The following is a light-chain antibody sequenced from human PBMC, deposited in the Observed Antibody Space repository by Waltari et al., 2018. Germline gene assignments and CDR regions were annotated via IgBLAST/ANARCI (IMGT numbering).Light chain of an antibody. J-gene: IGKJ1*01. CDR1: QSVSRA. CDR3: QKYESLPAT. CDR2: DAS. V-gene: IGKV3-20*01. Sequence: PGEGATLSCRASQSVSRALAWYQQKPGQAPRLLIYDASRRATGIPDRFSGSGSGTDFSLTISRLEPEDFAVYYCQKYESLPATFGQGTKVEIK.